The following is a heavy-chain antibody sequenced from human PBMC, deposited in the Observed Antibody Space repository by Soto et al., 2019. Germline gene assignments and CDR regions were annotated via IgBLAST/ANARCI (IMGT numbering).Heavy chain of an antibody. D-gene: IGHD1-26*01. CDR3: ARLIIVGATTWFDP. CDR1: GGSISSSSCY. CDR2: IYYSGST. Sequence: PSETQSLTCTVSGGSISSSSCYWGWIRQPPGKGLEWIGSIYYSGSTYYNPSLKSRVTISVDTSKNQFSLKLSSVTAADTAVYYCARLIIVGATTWFDPWGQGTLVTVSS. V-gene: IGHV4-39*01. J-gene: IGHJ5*02.